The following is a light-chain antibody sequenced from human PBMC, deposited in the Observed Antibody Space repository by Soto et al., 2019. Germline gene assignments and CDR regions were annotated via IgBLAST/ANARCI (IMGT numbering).Light chain of an antibody. Sequence: DILMTQSPSSVSASVGARVTITCRASQAIGTWLAWFQQKPGEAPNLLIYAASSLQSGVPSRVSGSGSGTDFTLTISSLQPEDFATYYCQQANSFPLTFGGGTKVEIK. J-gene: IGKJ4*01. CDR2: AAS. CDR1: QAIGTW. CDR3: QQANSFPLT. V-gene: IGKV1-12*01.